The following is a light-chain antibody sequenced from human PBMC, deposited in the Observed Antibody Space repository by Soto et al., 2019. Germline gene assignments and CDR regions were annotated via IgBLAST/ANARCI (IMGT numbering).Light chain of an antibody. Sequence: DIQMTQSPSTLSASVGDRVTITCRASQSISSWLAWYQQRPGKAPKLPIYKASNLESGVPSRFSGSGSGTELTLTNSSLHPDDFATYYCQQYYTYPWTFGPGTKVEIK. V-gene: IGKV1-5*03. CDR1: QSISSW. J-gene: IGKJ1*01. CDR2: KAS. CDR3: QQYYTYPWT.